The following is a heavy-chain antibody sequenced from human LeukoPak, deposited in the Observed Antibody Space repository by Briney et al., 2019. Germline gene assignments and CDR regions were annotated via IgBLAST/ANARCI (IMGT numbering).Heavy chain of an antibody. J-gene: IGHJ4*02. V-gene: IGHV3-23*01. CDR2: ISGSGGST. D-gene: IGHD3-10*01. Sequence: GGSLRLSCAASGFTFSSYAMSWVRQALGKGLEWVSAISGSGGSTYYADSVKGRFTISRDNSKNTLYLQMNSLRAEDMAVYYCAKAFMVRGVPHSLDYWGQGTLVTVSS. CDR1: GFTFSSYA. CDR3: AKAFMVRGVPHSLDY.